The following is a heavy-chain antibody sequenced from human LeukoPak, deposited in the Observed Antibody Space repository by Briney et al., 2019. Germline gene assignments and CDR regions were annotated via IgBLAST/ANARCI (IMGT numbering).Heavy chain of an antibody. CDR2: IKQDGSEK. D-gene: IGHD2-2*01. CDR1: GFTFSSYW. J-gene: IGHJ6*03. CDR3: ARDPSVHPYMDV. Sequence: GGSLRLSCAASGFTFSSYWMSWVRQAPGKGLEWVANIKQDGSEKYYVESVRGRFTISRDNAKNSLYLQMNSLRAEDTAVYYCARDPSVHPYMDVWGKGTTVTVSS. V-gene: IGHV3-7*01.